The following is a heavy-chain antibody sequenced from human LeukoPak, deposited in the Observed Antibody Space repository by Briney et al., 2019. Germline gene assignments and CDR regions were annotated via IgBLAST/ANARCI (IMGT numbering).Heavy chain of an antibody. D-gene: IGHD5-18*01. CDR2: IYHSGST. Sequence: SETLSLTCAVSGYTISSGYYWGWIRQPPGKGLEWIGSIYHSGSTYYNPSLKSRVTISVDTSKNQFSLKLSSVTAADTAVYYCARQQLWLRYYFDYWGQGTLVTVSS. J-gene: IGHJ4*02. CDR1: GYTISSGYY. CDR3: ARQQLWLRYYFDY. V-gene: IGHV4-38-2*01.